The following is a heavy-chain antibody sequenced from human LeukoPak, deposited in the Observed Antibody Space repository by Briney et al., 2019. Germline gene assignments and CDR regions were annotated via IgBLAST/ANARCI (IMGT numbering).Heavy chain of an antibody. CDR1: GFTFDDYA. J-gene: IGHJ5*02. Sequence: PGGSLRLSCAASGFTFDDYAMHWVRQAPGKGLEWVSGISWNSGSIGYADSVKGRFTISRDNAKNSLYLQMNSLRAEDTALYYCAKDSSSSWYRGSNWFDPWGQGTLVTVSS. V-gene: IGHV3-9*01. CDR2: ISWNSGSI. D-gene: IGHD6-13*01. CDR3: AKDSSSSWYRGSNWFDP.